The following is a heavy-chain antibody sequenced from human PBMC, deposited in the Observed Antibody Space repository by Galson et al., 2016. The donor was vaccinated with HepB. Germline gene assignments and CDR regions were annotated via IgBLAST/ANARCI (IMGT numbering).Heavy chain of an antibody. CDR3: AREMHVAAAAAFDF. V-gene: IGHV3-33*01. D-gene: IGHD6-13*01. J-gene: IGHJ4*02. CDR2: IWHDGSNK. CDR1: EFTFSTYG. Sequence: SLRLSCAASEFTFSTYGMHWVRQAPGKGLEWVALIWHDGSNKYYADSVKGRFTISRDNPKNTLYLQMNSLKVEDTAVYYCAREMHVAAAAAFDFWGLGTLVTVSS.